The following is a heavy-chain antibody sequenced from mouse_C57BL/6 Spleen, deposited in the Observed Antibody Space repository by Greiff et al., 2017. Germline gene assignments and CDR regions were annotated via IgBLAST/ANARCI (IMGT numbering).Heavy chain of an antibody. J-gene: IGHJ2*01. CDR3: ARGEITTVVATGYFDY. D-gene: IGHD1-1*01. Sequence: EVQLQQSGPELVKPGASVKISCKASGYSFPDYNMNWVKQSNGKSLVWIGVIIPIFGTTSYNQKFKGKATMTVDQSSSTAYMQLNSLKSEDSAVYYCARGEITTVVATGYFDYWGQGTTLTVSS. V-gene: IGHV1-39*01. CDR2: IIPIFGTT. CDR1: GYSFPDYN.